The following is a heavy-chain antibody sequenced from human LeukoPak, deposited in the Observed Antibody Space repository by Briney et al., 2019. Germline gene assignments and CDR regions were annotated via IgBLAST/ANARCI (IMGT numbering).Heavy chain of an antibody. J-gene: IGHJ4*02. Sequence: GGSLRLSCAASGFTFSSYNMNWVRQAPGEGLEWVSYITSSSNTIYYADSVKGRFTISRDNAKNSLYLQMNSLRAEDTAVYYCARRKDWCTSSSCHFDYWGQGTLVTVSS. CDR1: GFTFSSYN. D-gene: IGHD2-2*01. V-gene: IGHV3-48*01. CDR3: ARRKDWCTSSSCHFDY. CDR2: ITSSSNTI.